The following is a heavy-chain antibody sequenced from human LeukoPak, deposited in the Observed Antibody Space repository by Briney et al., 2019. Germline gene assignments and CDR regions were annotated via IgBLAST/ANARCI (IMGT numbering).Heavy chain of an antibody. V-gene: IGHV3-30*01. CDR3: ARDTVYYYDGSGYYDYYYMDV. CDR2: ISHDGTKK. D-gene: IGHD3-22*01. J-gene: IGHJ6*03. Sequence: GGSLRLSCAASGFTFSSYAMHWVRQAPGKGLEWVAVISHDGTKKYYVDSVKGRFTISRDNSKNTLDLQMNSLRAEDTAVCYCARDTVYYYDGSGYYDYYYMDVWGKGTTVTVSS. CDR1: GFTFSSYA.